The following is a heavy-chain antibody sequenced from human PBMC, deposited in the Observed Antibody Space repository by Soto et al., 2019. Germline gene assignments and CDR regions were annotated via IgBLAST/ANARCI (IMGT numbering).Heavy chain of an antibody. Sequence: QVRLVQSGPELKKPGASVKVSCKASGYSFSNYNFCWVRQAPGQGLEWLGWISGYNGNTKYPQKLQGRVTMTTDTITSIAYMVLRSLRSDDTAVYYCARDKVWGGFDIWGQGTMVTVSS. CDR1: GYSFSNYN. V-gene: IGHV1-18*01. J-gene: IGHJ3*02. CDR2: ISGYNGNT. D-gene: IGHD3-16*01. CDR3: ARDKVWGGFDI.